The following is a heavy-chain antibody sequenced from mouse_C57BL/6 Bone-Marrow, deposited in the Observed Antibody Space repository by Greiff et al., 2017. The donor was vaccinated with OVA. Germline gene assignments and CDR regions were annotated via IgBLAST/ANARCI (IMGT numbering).Heavy chain of an antibody. V-gene: IGHV3-6*01. J-gene: IGHJ2*01. D-gene: IGHD1-1*01. CDR3: ARITTVVENYFDY. CDR1: GYSITSGYY. Sequence: VQLKESGPGLVKPSQSLSLTCSVTGYSITSGYYWNWIRQFPGNKLEWMGYISYDGSNNYNPSLKNRISITRDTSKNQFFLKLNSVTTEDTATYYCARITTVVENYFDYWGQGTTLTVSS. CDR2: ISYDGSN.